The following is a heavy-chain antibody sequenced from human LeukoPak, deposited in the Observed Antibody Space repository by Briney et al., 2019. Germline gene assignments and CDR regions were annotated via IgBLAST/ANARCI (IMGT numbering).Heavy chain of an antibody. CDR1: GFTFSSFW. D-gene: IGHD4-17*01. CDR3: AKGSTFGDLNYFDS. Sequence: GGSLRLSCAASGFTFSSFWMSWVRQAPGKGLEWVSTISGSAGSTHYADSVKGRFTISRDTSKNMLYLQMTSLRAEDTALYYCAKGSTFGDLNYFDSWGQGALVSVSS. CDR2: ISGSAGST. J-gene: IGHJ4*02. V-gene: IGHV3-23*01.